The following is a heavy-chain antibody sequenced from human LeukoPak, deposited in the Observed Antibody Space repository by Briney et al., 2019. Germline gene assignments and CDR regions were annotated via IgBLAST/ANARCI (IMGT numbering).Heavy chain of an antibody. J-gene: IGHJ4*02. CDR3: AKESHPPITGTNYFDY. CDR1: GFTFSSYG. CDR2: ISYDGSNK. V-gene: IGHV3-30*18. D-gene: IGHD1-7*01. Sequence: PGGSLRLSCAASGFTFSSYGMHWVRQAPGKGLEWVAVISYDGSNKYYADSVKGRFTISRDNSKNTLYLQMNSLRAGDTAVYYCAKESHPPITGTNYFDYWGQGTLVTVSS.